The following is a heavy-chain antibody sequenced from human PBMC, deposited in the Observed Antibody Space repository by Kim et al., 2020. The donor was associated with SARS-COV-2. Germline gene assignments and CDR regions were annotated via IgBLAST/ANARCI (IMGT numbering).Heavy chain of an antibody. CDR2: ISAYNGNT. J-gene: IGHJ5*02. V-gene: IGHV1-18*01. D-gene: IGHD6-19*01. CDR1: GYTFTSYG. Sequence: ASVKVSCKASGYTFTSYGISWVRQAPGQGLEWMGWISAYNGNTNYAQKLQGRVTMTTDTSTSTAYMELRSLRSDDTAMYYCARLQWPALYGGWFDPWGQGTLVTVSS. CDR3: ARLQWPALYGGWFDP.